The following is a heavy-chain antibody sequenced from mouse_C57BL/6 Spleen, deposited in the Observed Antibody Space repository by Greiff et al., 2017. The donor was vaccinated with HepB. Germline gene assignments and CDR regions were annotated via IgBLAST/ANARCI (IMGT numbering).Heavy chain of an antibody. CDR3: ASRTGYPYYFDY. CDR2: IDPSDSYT. V-gene: IGHV1-50*01. D-gene: IGHD2-2*01. CDR1: GYTFTSYW. J-gene: IGHJ2*01. Sequence: VQLQQPGAELVKPGASVKLSCKASGYTFTSYWMQWVKQRPGQGLEWIGEIDPSDSYTNYNQKFKGKATLTVDTSSSTAYMQLSSLTSEDSAVYYCASRTGYPYYFDYWGQGTTLTVSS.